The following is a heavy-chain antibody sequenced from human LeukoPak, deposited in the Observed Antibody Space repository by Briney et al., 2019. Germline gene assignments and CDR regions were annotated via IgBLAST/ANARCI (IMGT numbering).Heavy chain of an antibody. CDR3: ARNLKGIAAACTEFDY. V-gene: IGHV1-8*03. D-gene: IGHD6-13*01. CDR1: GYTFTSYD. Sequence: ASVKVSCKASGYTFTSYDINWVRQATGQGLEWMGWMNTNSGNTGYAQKFQGRVTITTDNSTSTAYKELSSLRSDDTAVYYCARNLKGIAAACTEFDYWGQGTLVTVSS. J-gene: IGHJ4*02. CDR2: MNTNSGNT.